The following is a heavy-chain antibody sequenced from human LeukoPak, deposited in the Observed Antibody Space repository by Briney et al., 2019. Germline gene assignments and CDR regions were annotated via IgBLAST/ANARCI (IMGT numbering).Heavy chain of an antibody. CDR1: GFTFSSYW. CDR2: INTGGSST. V-gene: IGHV3-74*01. J-gene: IGHJ4*02. Sequence: GGSLRLSCAASGFTFSSYWMHWVRQAPGKGLVWVSRINTGGSSTNYADSVEGRFTISRDNAKNTLYLQMNSLRAEDTAVYSCARGLQGIDYWGQGTLVTVSS. D-gene: IGHD4-11*01. CDR3: ARGLQGIDY.